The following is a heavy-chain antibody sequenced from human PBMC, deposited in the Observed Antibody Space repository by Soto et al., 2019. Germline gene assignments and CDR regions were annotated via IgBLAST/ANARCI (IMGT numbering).Heavy chain of an antibody. CDR2: ITGGGGGRT. V-gene: IGHV3-23*01. J-gene: IGHJ4*02. D-gene: IGHD2-2*01. CDR3: AKQPASIRTFDY. Sequence: PGVSLRLSCAASGFTFTNYAMNGARQAPGKGLEWVSTITGGGGGRTNYADSVKGRFTISRDNSKNTLYLQMNSLRAEDTAVYYCAKQPASIRTFDYWGQGALVTVSS. CDR1: GFTFTNYA.